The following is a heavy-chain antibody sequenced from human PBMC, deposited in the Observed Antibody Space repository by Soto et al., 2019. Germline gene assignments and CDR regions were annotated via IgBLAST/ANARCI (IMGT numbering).Heavy chain of an antibody. V-gene: IGHV4-61*01. Sequence: SETLSLTCTVSGGSVSSGSYYWSWIRQPPGKGLEWIEYIYYSGSTNYNPSLKSRVTISVDTSKNQFSLKLSSVTAADTAVYYCARDYYGSGSFSYWGQGTLVTVSS. CDR1: GGSVSSGSYY. CDR3: ARDYYGSGSFSY. J-gene: IGHJ4*02. CDR2: IYYSGST. D-gene: IGHD3-10*01.